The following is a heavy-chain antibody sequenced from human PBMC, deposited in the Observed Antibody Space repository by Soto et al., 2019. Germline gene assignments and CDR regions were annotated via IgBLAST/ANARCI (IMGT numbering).Heavy chain of an antibody. Sequence: QVHLQESGPGLVKPSGTLSLTCAVSGVSISSTNWWSGVRQSPGKGLEWSGEIYHSGSINYEPSLKRRVTISVDKSKSQFSLKLSSVTAADTAVYYCARGRGYDVRVGWDVWGQGTTVTVS. V-gene: IGHV4-4*02. J-gene: IGHJ6*02. CDR2: IYHSGSI. D-gene: IGHD5-12*01. CDR1: GVSISSTNW. CDR3: ARGRGYDVRVGWDV.